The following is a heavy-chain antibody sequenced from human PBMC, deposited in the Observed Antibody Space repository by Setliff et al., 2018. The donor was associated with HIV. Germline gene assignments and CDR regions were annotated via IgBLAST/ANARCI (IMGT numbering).Heavy chain of an antibody. Sequence: ASVKVSCKASGYTFTGYYIHWVRQAPGQGLEWMGWIYPNTGGTNYAQKFQGRVTITADESTSTAYMELSSLRSEDTAVYYCASLGGYYPYYYYYMDVWGKGTTVTVSS. CDR2: IYPNTGGT. CDR1: GYTFTGYY. J-gene: IGHJ6*03. CDR3: ASLGGYYPYYYYYMDV. D-gene: IGHD3-3*01. V-gene: IGHV1-2*02.